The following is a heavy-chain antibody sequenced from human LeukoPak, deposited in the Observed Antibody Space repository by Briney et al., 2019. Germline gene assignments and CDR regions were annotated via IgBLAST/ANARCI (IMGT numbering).Heavy chain of an antibody. Sequence: PSETLSLTCTVSGGSISSYYWSWIWQPPGKGLEWIGYIYYSGSTNYNPSLKSRVTISVDTSKNQFSLKLSSVTAADTAVYYCARVRYGAKIFDYWGQGTLVTVSS. J-gene: IGHJ4*02. CDR1: GGSISSYY. D-gene: IGHD4-17*01. CDR3: ARVRYGAKIFDY. CDR2: IYYSGST. V-gene: IGHV4-59*01.